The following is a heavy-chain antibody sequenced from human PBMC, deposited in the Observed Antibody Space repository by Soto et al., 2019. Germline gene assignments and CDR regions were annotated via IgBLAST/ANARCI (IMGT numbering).Heavy chain of an antibody. CDR2: FDPEDGET. J-gene: IGHJ4*02. V-gene: IGHV1-24*01. Sequence: ASVKVSCKVSGYTLTELSMHLVRQAPGKGLEWMGGFDPEDGETIYAQKFQGRVTMTEDTSTDTAYMELSSLRSEDTAVYYCATGPSVYEVADYWGQGTLVTVSS. CDR1: GYTLTELS. CDR3: ATGPSVYEVADY. D-gene: IGHD2-15*01.